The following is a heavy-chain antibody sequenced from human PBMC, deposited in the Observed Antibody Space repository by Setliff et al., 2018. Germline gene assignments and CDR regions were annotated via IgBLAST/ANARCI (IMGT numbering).Heavy chain of an antibody. CDR3: TRGGERYHTAN. CDR2: IYHDGNP. D-gene: IGHD2-2*01. CDR1: GVSVNSLTW. J-gene: IGHJ4*02. V-gene: IGHV4-28*03. Sequence: KSSETLSLTCAVSGVSVNSLTWWSWVRQTPGKGLEWIGFIYHDGNPQFNPSVNYNPSLKSRVTMSIDKSKNQFSLNLRSVTAADTAVYYCTRGGERYHTANWGQGTLVTVSS.